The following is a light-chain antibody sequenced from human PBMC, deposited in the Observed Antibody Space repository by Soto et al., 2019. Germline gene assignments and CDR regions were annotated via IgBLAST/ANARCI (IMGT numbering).Light chain of an antibody. CDR2: DDA. CDR3: QVWDSRSDHVV. Sequence: SYVLTQPPSVSVAPGQTAGIICGGNNIGSKSVHWYQQKPGQAPVLVVYDDADRPSGIPERFSGSNSGDTATLTISRVEVGDEGDYYCQVWDSRSDHVVFGGGTKLT. J-gene: IGLJ2*01. V-gene: IGLV3-21*02. CDR1: NIGSKS.